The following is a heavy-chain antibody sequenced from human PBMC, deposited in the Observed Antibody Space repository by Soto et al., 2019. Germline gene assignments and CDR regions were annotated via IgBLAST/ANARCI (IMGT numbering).Heavy chain of an antibody. CDR1: GGSISSSSYY. D-gene: IGHD3-9*01. Sequence: PSETLSLTCTVSGGSISSSSYYWGWIRQPPGKGLEWIGNIYYSGSTYYNPSLKSRVTISVDTSKNQFSLKLSSVTAADTAVYYCARQPGYYDSLTGYSPYYFDYWGQGTPVTLSS. CDR3: ARQPGYYDSLTGYSPYYFDY. J-gene: IGHJ4*02. CDR2: IYYSGST. V-gene: IGHV4-39*01.